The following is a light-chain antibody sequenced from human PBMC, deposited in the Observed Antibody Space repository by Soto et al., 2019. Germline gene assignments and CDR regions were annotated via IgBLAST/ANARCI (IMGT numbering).Light chain of an antibody. Sequence: QSALTQPPSASGSPGQSVTISCPGTSSDVGGYNYVSWYQQHPGKAPKLMIYDVTKRPSGVPDRFSGSKSGNTASLTVSGLQAEDEAHYYCSSYAGSNKFAVFGGGTQLTVL. CDR1: SSDVGGYNY. J-gene: IGLJ7*01. CDR2: DVT. CDR3: SSYAGSNKFAV. V-gene: IGLV2-8*01.